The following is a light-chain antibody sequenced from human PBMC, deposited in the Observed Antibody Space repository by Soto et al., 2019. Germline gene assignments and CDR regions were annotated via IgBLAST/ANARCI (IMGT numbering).Light chain of an antibody. CDR2: EGS. J-gene: IGLJ1*01. V-gene: IGLV2-23*01. Sequence: QSVLTQPASVSGSPGQSITISCTGTSSDVGNYNLVSWYQQHPGKAPKLMIYEGSKRPSGVSNRFSGSKSGNTASLTISGLPDEDEADYYCCSYAGSTTSFGTGTKLTVL. CDR3: CSYAGSTTS. CDR1: SSDVGNYNL.